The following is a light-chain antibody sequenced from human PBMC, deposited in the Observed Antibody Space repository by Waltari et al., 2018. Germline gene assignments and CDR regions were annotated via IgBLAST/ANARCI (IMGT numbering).Light chain of an antibody. V-gene: IGKV3-11*01. CDR1: QSVSNL. Sequence: ILLTHYPGTLSLYPWERATLACRANQSVSNLFGWYQQKPSQAPRLLIFDASNRATGIPARFSGSGSGTDFTLTSSSLEPEDFAIYYCQHRRNWPWTFGQGTRVEIK. CDR2: DAS. J-gene: IGKJ1*01. CDR3: QHRRNWPWT.